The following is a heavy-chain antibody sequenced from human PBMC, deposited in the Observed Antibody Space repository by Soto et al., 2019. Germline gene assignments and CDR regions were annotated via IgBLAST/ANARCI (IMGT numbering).Heavy chain of an antibody. CDR3: AHRVLRTVFGLVTTTAIYVDF. V-gene: IGHV2-5*02. Sequence: QITLNESGPTVVRPTETLTLTCRFSGFSLTTSGVGVGWIRQSPGKAPEWLALIYWDDDKRYSASLKSRLPRTKDTSKNQVVRTVSDLDPTDTATYYCAHRVLRTVFGLVTTTAIYVDFWGQGTPVAVSS. D-gene: IGHD3-3*01. CDR2: IYWDDDK. CDR1: GFSLTTSGVG. J-gene: IGHJ4*02.